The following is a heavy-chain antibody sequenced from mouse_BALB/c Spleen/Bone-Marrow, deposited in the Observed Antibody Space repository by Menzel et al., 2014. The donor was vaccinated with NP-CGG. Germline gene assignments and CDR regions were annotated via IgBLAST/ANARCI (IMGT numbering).Heavy chain of an antibody. CDR1: GSTFTNYT. D-gene: IGHD1-1*01. J-gene: IGHJ4*01. Sequence: QVQLQQSGAELARPGASVQMSCKASGSTFTNYTMHWIKQRPGQGLEWIGYINPGSGYTNYNQKFKVKATLTADKSSGTAYMQLSSLTSEASAVYYCARGHYGSSYSAVDYWGQGTSVTVSS. CDR2: INPGSGYT. V-gene: IGHV1-4*01. CDR3: ARGHYGSSYSAVDY.